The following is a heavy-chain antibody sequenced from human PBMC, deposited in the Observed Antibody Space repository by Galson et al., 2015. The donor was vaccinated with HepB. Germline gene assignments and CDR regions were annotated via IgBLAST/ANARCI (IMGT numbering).Heavy chain of an antibody. CDR2: ISWNSGSI. J-gene: IGHJ3*02. V-gene: IGHV3-9*01. D-gene: IGHD2-21*01. CDR3: AKRAEGDSGAFEI. CDR1: GFTFDDYA. Sequence: SLRLSCAASGFTFDDYAMHWVRQAPGKGLEWVSGISWNSGSIGYADSVKGRFTISRDNAKNSLYLQMNSLRAEDTALYYCAKRAEGDSGAFEIWGQGTTVTVSS.